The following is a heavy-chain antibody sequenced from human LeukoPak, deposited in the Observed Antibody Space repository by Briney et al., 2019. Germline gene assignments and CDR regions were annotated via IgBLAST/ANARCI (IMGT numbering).Heavy chain of an antibody. CDR2: INPNSGGT. V-gene: IGHV1-2*02. D-gene: IGHD2-8*01. CDR3: ARAAVLMLYGSSFYYLDY. Sequence: ASVTVSCKASGYTFTDFYIHWVRQAPGQGLEWMGWINPNSGGTNYAQKFQGRVTMTRDTSISTAYIELSRLRSDDTAVYYCARAAVLMLYGSSFYYLDYWGQGALVTVSS. CDR1: GYTFTDFY. J-gene: IGHJ4*02.